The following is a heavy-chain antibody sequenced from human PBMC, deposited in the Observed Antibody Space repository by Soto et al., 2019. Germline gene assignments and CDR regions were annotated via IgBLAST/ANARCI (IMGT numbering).Heavy chain of an antibody. CDR2: ISYDGSNK. CDR1: GFTFSSYG. J-gene: IGHJ4*02. CDR3: SIGGGDWSFHY. V-gene: IGHV3-30*03. Sequence: QVQLVESGGGVVQPGRSLRLSCAASGFTFSSYGMHWVRQAPGKGLEWVAVISYDGSNKYYADSVKGRFTISRDNSKNTLYLQMNCLRARHTPMYYCSIGGGDWSFHYWGQGTLVTVSS. D-gene: IGHD2-21*02.